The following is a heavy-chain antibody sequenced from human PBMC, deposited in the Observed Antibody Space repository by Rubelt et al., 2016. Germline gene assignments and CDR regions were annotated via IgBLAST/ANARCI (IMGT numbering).Heavy chain of an antibody. Sequence: VQLVESGGGVVQPGMSLRLSCIATGLSLHSYGMHWVRHAPGKGLEWISYYRSDNRAVYYADSVQCRFTITRDNAQNSLYLQMKSLRAEDTAVEYCASLSSGTSDYWGQGTLVTVAS. J-gene: IGHJ4*02. CDR3: ASLSSGTSDY. CDR1: GLSLHSYG. V-gene: IGHV3-48*03. CDR2: YRSDNRAV. D-gene: IGHD3-10*02.